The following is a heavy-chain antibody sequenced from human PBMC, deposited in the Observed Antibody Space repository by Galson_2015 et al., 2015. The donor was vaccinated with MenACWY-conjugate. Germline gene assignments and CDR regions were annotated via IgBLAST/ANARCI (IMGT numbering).Heavy chain of an antibody. J-gene: IGHJ3*02. D-gene: IGHD5-24*01. V-gene: IGHV5-51*01. CDR2: IYPGDSDS. CDR1: GYSFTNYW. CDR3: ARRRDGHNFDAFDI. Sequence: QSGAEVKKPGESLKISCTGSGYSFTNYWIGWVRQMPGKGLEWMGIIYPGDSDSRYSPSFQGQVTISVDKSINTAYLQWSSLKASDTAMYYCARRRDGHNFDAFDIWGQETMVTVSS.